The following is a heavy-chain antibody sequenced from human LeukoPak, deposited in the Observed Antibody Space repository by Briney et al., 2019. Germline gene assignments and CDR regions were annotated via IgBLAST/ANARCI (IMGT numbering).Heavy chain of an antibody. V-gene: IGHV3-23*01. D-gene: IGHD6-6*01. Sequence: GGSLRLSCAASGFTFSNYGMNWVRQAPGKGLEWVSGISGSGGSTYSADSVKGRFIISRDNSKNMLYLQMDSLRAEDTAVYYCARADNIAARAFDIWGQGTMVTVSS. CDR2: ISGSGGST. J-gene: IGHJ3*02. CDR1: GFTFSNYG. CDR3: ARADNIAARAFDI.